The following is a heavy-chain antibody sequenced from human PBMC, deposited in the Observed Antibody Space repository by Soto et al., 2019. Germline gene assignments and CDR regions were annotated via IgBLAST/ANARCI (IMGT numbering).Heavy chain of an antibody. CDR1: GFTVSSNY. J-gene: IGHJ6*02. V-gene: IGHV3-53*01. Sequence: GGSLRLSCAASGFTVSSNYTSWVRQAPGKGLEWVSVIYSGVSTYYADSVKGRFTISRDNSKNTLYLQMNSLRAEDTAVYSCARDRKPFPSYGMDVWGQGTTVTVSS. CDR3: ARDRKPFPSYGMDV. CDR2: IYSGVST.